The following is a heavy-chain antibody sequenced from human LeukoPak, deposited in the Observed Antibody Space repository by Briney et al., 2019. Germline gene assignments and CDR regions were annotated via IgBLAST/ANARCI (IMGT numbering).Heavy chain of an antibody. Sequence: GGSLRLSCAAAGFTFSSYWMHWGRRAPGKGLVWVSHINNDGGSITYADSVKGRFTISRDNAKNTVFLQMNSLRAEDTAVYYCARVGTNWYFDLWGRGALVTVSS. CDR2: INNDGGSI. J-gene: IGHJ2*01. CDR3: ARVGTNWYFDL. CDR1: GFTFSSYW. V-gene: IGHV3-74*01. D-gene: IGHD3-10*01.